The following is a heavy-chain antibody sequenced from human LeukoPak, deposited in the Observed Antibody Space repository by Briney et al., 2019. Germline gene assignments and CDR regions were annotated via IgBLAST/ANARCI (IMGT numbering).Heavy chain of an antibody. J-gene: IGHJ3*02. CDR2: ISTSGCYI. V-gene: IGHV3-21*01. CDR1: GFTFSGYS. D-gene: IGHD5-12*01. Sequence: SGGCLSLSCAASGFTFSGYSMNSVRQASGKGLEWVSSISTSGCYIYYADSVKGRFTISRDNAKNSLYLQMNSLRAEDTAVYYCARSNGVDIVATILSAFDIWGQGTMVTVSS. CDR3: ARSNGVDIVATILSAFDI.